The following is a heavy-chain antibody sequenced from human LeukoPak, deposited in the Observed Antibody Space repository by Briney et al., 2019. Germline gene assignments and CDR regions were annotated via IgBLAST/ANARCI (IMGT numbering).Heavy chain of an antibody. CDR2: IYYSGST. CDR1: GGFISSYY. Sequence: SETLSLTCTVSGGFISSYYWSWIRQPPGKGLEWIGYIYYSGSTNYNPSLKSRVTISEDTSKNQFSLKLSSVTAADTAVYYCARGTVTTFDYWGQGTLVTVSS. CDR3: ARGTVTTFDY. D-gene: IGHD4-17*01. J-gene: IGHJ4*02. V-gene: IGHV4-59*01.